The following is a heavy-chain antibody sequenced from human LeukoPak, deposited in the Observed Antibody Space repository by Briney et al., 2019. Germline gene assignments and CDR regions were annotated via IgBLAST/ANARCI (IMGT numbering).Heavy chain of an antibody. V-gene: IGHV4-34*01. Sequence: SETLSLTCAVYGGSFSGYYWSWIRQPPGKGLEWIGEINHSGSTNYNPSLKSRVTISVDTSKNQFSLKLSSVTAADTAVYYCARGRARYDFWSGYYRRGDYYFDYWGQGTLVTVSS. CDR3: ARGRARYDFWSGYYRRGDYYFDY. J-gene: IGHJ4*02. CDR2: INHSGST. D-gene: IGHD3-3*01. CDR1: GGSFSGYY.